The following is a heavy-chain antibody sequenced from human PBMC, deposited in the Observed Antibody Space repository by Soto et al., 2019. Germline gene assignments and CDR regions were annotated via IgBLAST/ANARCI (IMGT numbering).Heavy chain of an antibody. CDR2: ITTSSAYI. Sequence: EVQLVESGGGLVKPGGSLRLSCAASGFTFNTYDMNWVRQAPGKGLEWFSSITTSSAYIYYADSLKGRITISRDNAKNSRFLQMNSLRAEDTAVYYCVRSGTARLLRHSWFDTWGQGTLVTVSS. D-gene: IGHD2-21*01. CDR3: VRSGTARLLRHSWFDT. J-gene: IGHJ5*02. V-gene: IGHV3-21*01. CDR1: GFTFNTYD.